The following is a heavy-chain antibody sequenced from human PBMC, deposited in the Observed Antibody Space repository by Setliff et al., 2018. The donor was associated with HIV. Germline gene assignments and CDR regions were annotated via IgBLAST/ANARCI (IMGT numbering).Heavy chain of an antibody. V-gene: IGHV3-7*01. D-gene: IGHD3-9*01. CDR3: VREGEYFDTIGHYLVRRFFDL. CDR2: IKYDGSEK. J-gene: IGHJ3*01. Sequence: GGSLRLSCAASGFTFSSYWMSWVRQAPGKGLEWVANIKYDGSEKYYVGSVKGRFTISRDNAKKSVFLHMNSLRGEDTAVYYCVREGEYFDTIGHYLVRRFFDLWGQGTMVTVSS. CDR1: GFTFSSYW.